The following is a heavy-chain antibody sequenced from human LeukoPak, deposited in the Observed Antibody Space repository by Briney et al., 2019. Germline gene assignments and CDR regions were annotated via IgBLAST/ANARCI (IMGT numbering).Heavy chain of an antibody. CDR3: AKVLTSYDSGRCHSPTGYYGMNV. D-gene: IGHD3-10*01. CDR1: GFTFDNYA. V-gene: IGHV3-23*01. CDR2: ISGSGDGT. J-gene: IGHJ6*02. Sequence: GGSLRLSCTASGFTFDNYAMIWVRQASGKGLEWVSVISGSGDGTDSADSVRGRFTISRDNSKNTLYLEMSSLRVEDTTVYHWAKVLTSYDSGRCHSPTGYYGMNVWGQGTTVIVSS.